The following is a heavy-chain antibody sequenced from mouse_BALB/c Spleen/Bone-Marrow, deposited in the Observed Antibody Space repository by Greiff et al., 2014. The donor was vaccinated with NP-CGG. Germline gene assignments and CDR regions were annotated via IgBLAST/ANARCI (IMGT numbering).Heavy chain of an antibody. CDR3: ASYHSSGYAMDY. V-gene: IGHV1S135*01. CDR1: GYSFTDYN. D-gene: IGHD3-1*01. CDR2: IDPYNGST. Sequence: VQLQQSGPELVKPGASVKVSCKASGYSFTDYNMYWVKQSHGKSLEWIGYIDPYNGSTSYNQKFKGKATLTVDKSSSTAFMHLNSLTSEDSAVYYCASYHSSGYAMDYWGQGTSVTVSS. J-gene: IGHJ4*01.